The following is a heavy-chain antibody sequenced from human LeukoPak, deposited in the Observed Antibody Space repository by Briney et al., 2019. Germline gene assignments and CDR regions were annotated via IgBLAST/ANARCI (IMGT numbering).Heavy chain of an antibody. CDR2: ISYDGSNK. CDR3: ARESMLTYGYDY. V-gene: IGHV3-30*04. J-gene: IGHJ4*02. CDR1: GFTFSTYA. Sequence: GGSLRLSCAASGFTFSTYAMSWVRQAPGKGLEWVAVISYDGSNKNYADSVKGRFTISRDNSKNTLYLQMNSLRPEDTSVYYCARESMLTYGYDYWGQGALVTVSS. D-gene: IGHD2/OR15-2a*01.